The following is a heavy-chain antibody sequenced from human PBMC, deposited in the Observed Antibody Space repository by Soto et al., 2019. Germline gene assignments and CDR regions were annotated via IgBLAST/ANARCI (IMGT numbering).Heavy chain of an antibody. CDR3: ASLRLYSGSWFSFEY. CDR2: ISAYNGNT. Sequence: ASLKVYCKSSGYTFTSYGISCVRHTPGQGLEWMGWISAYNGNTNYAQKLQGRVTMTTDTSTSTAYMELRSLRSDDTAVYYCASLRLYSGSWFSFEYWGQGTLVTVSS. V-gene: IGHV1-18*01. D-gene: IGHD6-13*01. J-gene: IGHJ4*02. CDR1: GYTFTSYG.